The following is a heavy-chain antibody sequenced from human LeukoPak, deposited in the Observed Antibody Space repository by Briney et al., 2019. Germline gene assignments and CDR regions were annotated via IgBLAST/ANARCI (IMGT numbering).Heavy chain of an antibody. CDR1: GYTFTSYG. CDR3: ASKAGNCSSTSCYGGHHAFDI. CDR2: ISAYNGNT. J-gene: IGHJ3*02. V-gene: IGHV1-18*01. D-gene: IGHD2-2*01. Sequence: ASVKVSCKASGYTFTSYGISWVRQAPGQGLEWMGWISAYNGNTNYAQKLQGRVTMTTDTSTSTAYMELRSLRSDDTAVYYCASKAGNCSSTSCYGGHHAFDIWGQGTMVTVSS.